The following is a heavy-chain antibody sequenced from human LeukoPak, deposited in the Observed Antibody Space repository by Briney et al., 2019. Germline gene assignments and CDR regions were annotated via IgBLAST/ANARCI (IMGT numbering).Heavy chain of an antibody. D-gene: IGHD3-10*01. V-gene: IGHV3-33*01. J-gene: IGHJ4*02. CDR1: GLTFNHYN. Sequence: GGSLRLSCAASGLTFNHYNMHWVRQAPGKGPEWVAVIWYDGTKKYYADSVKGRFTISRDNSKNTLDLQMNSLRAEDTAMYYCVRAFLGVFDYWGQGTLVTVSS. CDR3: VRAFLGVFDY. CDR2: IWYDGTKK.